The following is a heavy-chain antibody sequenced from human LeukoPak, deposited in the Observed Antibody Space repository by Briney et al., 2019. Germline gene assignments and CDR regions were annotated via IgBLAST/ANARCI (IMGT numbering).Heavy chain of an antibody. CDR2: ISSISRYI. V-gene: IGHV3-21*06. J-gene: IGHJ4*02. D-gene: IGHD3-10*01. CDR3: TTDLSAGLPGGFDF. Sequence: GGSLRLSCAASGFTFSSYSMNWVRQAPGKGLEWVSTISSISRYIYYADSVKGRFAISRDNARNSLFLQMSSLRAEDTAVYYCTTDLSAGLPGGFDFWGQGTLVTVSS. CDR1: GFTFSSYS.